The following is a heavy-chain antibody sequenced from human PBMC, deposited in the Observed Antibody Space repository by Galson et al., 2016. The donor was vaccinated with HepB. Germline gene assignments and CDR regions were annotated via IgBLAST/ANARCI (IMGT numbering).Heavy chain of an antibody. J-gene: IGHJ3*01. CDR2: IFSGDAQ. V-gene: IGHV3-53*01. CDR3: DGYSDPFDF. CDR1: GFTVSRYY. Sequence: SLRLSCAASGFTVSRYYMSWVRQAPGKGLEWVSAIFSGDAQYYRDSVKGRFTITRDTSKNTLYLQMNNLRAEDTAIYYCDGYSDPFDFWGQGTMVTVSS. D-gene: IGHD3-22*01.